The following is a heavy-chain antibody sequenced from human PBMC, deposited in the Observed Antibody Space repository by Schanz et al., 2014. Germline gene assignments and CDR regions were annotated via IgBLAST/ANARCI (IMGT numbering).Heavy chain of an antibody. CDR1: GFTLSNYA. CDR3: AKGRFGELSAFDI. J-gene: IGHJ3*02. V-gene: IGHV3-23*01. Sequence: EVHLLESGGGLVQPGGSLRLSCAASGFTLSNYAMSWVRQAPGKGLEWVSALSEGGGGTHYADSVRGRFTISSDSSKTTVYLQMNSLRAEDTAVYYCAKGRFGELSAFDIWGQGTMVTVSS. CDR2: LSEGGGGT. D-gene: IGHD3-10*01.